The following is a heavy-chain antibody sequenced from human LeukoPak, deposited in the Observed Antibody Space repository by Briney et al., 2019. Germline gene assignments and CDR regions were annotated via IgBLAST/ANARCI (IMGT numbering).Heavy chain of an antibody. Sequence: PSETLSLTCTVSGVSISSSSYYWGWIRQPPGKGLEWIGSIYYSGSTYYNPSLKSRVTISVDTSKNQFSLKLSSVTAADTAVYYCAGDWVDGDYSIGYWGQGTLVTVSS. D-gene: IGHD4-17*01. J-gene: IGHJ4*02. CDR2: IYYSGST. V-gene: IGHV4-39*07. CDR1: GVSISSSSYY. CDR3: AGDWVDGDYSIGY.